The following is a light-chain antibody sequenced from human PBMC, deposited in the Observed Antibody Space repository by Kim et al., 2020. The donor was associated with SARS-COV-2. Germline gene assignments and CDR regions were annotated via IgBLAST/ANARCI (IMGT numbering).Light chain of an antibody. J-gene: IGKJ3*01. CDR3: QQRANSFT. CDR1: LNIGSY. CDR2: DAS. V-gene: IGKV3-11*01. Sequence: CLSPGDSATPSCRASLNIGSYLAWYQHRPGQAPRLLIYDASNRATGVPARFSGSGSGTGFTLTISSLEPEDFALYYCQQRANSFTFGPGTKVDIK.